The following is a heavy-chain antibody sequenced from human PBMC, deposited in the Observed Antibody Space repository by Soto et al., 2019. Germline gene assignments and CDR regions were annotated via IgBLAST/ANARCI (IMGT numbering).Heavy chain of an antibody. V-gene: IGHV3-66*01. Sequence: GRSLRLSCAASGFTDSSNYMSWVRQAPGKGLEWVSVIYSGGSTYYADSVKGRFTISRDNSKNTLYLQMNSLRAEDTAVYYCARGLLYYPSYWGQGTLVTVSS. D-gene: IGHD2-8*01. J-gene: IGHJ4*02. CDR1: GFTDSSNY. CDR2: IYSGGST. CDR3: ARGLLYYPSY.